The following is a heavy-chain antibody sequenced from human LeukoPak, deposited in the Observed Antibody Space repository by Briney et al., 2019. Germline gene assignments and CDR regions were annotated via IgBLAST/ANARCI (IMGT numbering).Heavy chain of an antibody. CDR2: IWYDGSNK. D-gene: IGHD4-17*01. CDR1: GFTFSSYG. CDR3: ARDRGYGDLRVDY. Sequence: PGGSLRLSCAASGFTFSSYGVHWVRQAPGKGLEWVAVIWYDGSNKYYADSMKGRFTISRDNSKNTLYLQMNSLRAEDTAVYYCARDRGYGDLRVDYWGQGTLVTVSS. V-gene: IGHV3-33*01. J-gene: IGHJ4*02.